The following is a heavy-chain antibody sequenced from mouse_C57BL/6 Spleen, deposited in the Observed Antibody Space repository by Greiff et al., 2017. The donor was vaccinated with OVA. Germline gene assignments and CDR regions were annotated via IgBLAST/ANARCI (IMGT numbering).Heavy chain of an antibody. Sequence: EVQLVESGPGLVKPSQSLSLTCSVTGYSITSGYYWNWIRQFPGNKLEWMGYISYDGSNNYNPSLKNRISITRDTSKNQFFLKLNSVTTEDTATYYCARELGRGFAYWGQGLWSLSLQ. V-gene: IGHV3-6*01. J-gene: IGHJ3*01. D-gene: IGHD4-1*01. CDR3: ARELGRGFAY. CDR2: ISYDGSN. CDR1: GYSITSGYY.